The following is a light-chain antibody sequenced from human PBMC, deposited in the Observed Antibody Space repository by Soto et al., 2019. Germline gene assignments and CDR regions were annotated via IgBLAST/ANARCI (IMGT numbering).Light chain of an antibody. CDR1: QSISSY. V-gene: IGKV1-39*01. Sequence: DIQMTQSPSSLSASVGDRVSITCRASQSISSYLSWYQQTPGKAPKLLIFAASSLQSGVPSRFSGSGSGTDFTLTVSKLQPEDFATYYCQQTYTSRITFGLGTRLEIK. CDR3: QQTYTSRIT. J-gene: IGKJ5*01. CDR2: AAS.